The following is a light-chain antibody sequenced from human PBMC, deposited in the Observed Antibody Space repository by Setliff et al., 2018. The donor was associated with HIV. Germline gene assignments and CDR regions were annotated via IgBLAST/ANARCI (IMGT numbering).Light chain of an antibody. CDR1: SSDVGGYNY. CDR2: EVN. CDR3: SSYAITNTLP. Sequence: QSALTQPASVSGSPGQSITISCTGTSSDVGGYNYVSWYQQHPGKAPTLIISEVNNRPSGVSNRFSGSKSGNTASLTISGLQTEDEGDYYCSSYAITNTLPFGTGTKVTVL. J-gene: IGLJ1*01. V-gene: IGLV2-14*01.